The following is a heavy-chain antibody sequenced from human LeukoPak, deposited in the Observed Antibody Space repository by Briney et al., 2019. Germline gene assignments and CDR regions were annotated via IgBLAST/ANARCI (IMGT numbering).Heavy chain of an antibody. V-gene: IGHV4-59*01. CDR2: IYYSGST. Sequence: SETLSLTCTVSGGSISSYYWSWIRQPPGKGLEWIGYIYYSGSTNYNPSLKSRVTISVDTSKNQFSLKLSSVTAADTAVYYCARPSGSYLEFDYWGQGTLVTVSS. CDR1: GGSISSYY. CDR3: ARPSGSYLEFDY. D-gene: IGHD1-26*01. J-gene: IGHJ4*02.